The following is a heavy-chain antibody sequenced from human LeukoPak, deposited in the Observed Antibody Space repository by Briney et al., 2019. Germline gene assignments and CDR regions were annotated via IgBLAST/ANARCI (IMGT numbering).Heavy chain of an antibody. CDR1: GFTVSSNY. D-gene: IGHD6-13*01. Sequence: GGSLRLSCAASGFTVSSNYMSWVRQAPGKGLEWVSVIYSGGSTYYADSVKGRFTISRDNSKNTLYLQMNSLRAEDTAVYYCARDGRAPGLYFDLWGQGTLVTVSS. CDR2: IYSGGST. CDR3: ARDGRAPGLYFDL. J-gene: IGHJ4*01. V-gene: IGHV3-53*01.